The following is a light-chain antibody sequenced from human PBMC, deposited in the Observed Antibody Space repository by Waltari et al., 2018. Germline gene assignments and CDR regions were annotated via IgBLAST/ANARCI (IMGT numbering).Light chain of an antibody. CDR3: QQYDGEVVT. Sequence: EIVFTPSPGTLSLSPGERATLSCRASQSVTSISLTWYQKKVGQAPRLLIYGTSSRATGIPDRFSGSGSGTEFTLTISRLEPEDFAVYYCQQYDGEVVTFGGGTKVEI. V-gene: IGKV3-20*01. CDR2: GTS. J-gene: IGKJ4*01. CDR1: QSVTSIS.